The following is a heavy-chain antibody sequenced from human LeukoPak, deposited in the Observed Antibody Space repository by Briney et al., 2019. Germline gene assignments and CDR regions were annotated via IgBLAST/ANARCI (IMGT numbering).Heavy chain of an antibody. CDR3: ARDHGDYRSWFY. CDR1: GFTFDDYG. V-gene: IGHV4-4*02. J-gene: IGHJ4*02. D-gene: IGHD4-17*01. Sequence: GSLRLSCAASGFTFDDYGMSWVRQAPGKGLEWIGEIYHSGSTNYNPPLKSRVTISVDKSKNQFSLKLSSVTAADTAVYYCARDHGDYRSWFYWGQGTLVTVSS. CDR2: IYHSGST.